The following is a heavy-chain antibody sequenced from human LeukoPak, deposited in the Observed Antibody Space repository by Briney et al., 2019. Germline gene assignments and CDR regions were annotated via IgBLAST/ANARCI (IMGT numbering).Heavy chain of an antibody. D-gene: IGHD3-10*01. CDR3: AARPPSYCSGSSRYFDY. J-gene: IGHJ4*02. Sequence: GGSLRLSCAASGFTFSSYAMSWVRQAPGKGLEWVSAISGSGGSTYYADSAKGRFTITRDNSKNTLYLQMNSLRAEDTGGYYCAARPPSYCSGSSRYFDYWGQGTLVTVSS. CDR2: ISGSGGST. V-gene: IGHV3-23*01. CDR1: GFTFSSYA.